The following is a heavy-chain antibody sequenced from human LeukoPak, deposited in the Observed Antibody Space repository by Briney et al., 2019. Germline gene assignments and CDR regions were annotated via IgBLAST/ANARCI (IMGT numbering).Heavy chain of an antibody. CDR3: ARETEEGQRSTIFGVVIMVWFDH. V-gene: IGHV4-4*07. Sequence: PSETLSLTCTVSGGSISSYYWTWIRQPAGKGLEWIGRIYTTGSTNYNPSLNSRVTMSVDTSKNQFSLKLSSVTAADTAVYYCARETEEGQRSTIFGVVIMVWFDHWGQGTLVTVSS. CDR2: IYTTGST. CDR1: GGSISSYY. D-gene: IGHD3-3*01. J-gene: IGHJ5*02.